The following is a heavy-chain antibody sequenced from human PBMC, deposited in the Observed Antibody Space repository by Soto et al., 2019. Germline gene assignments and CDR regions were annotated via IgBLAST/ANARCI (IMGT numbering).Heavy chain of an antibody. J-gene: IGHJ4*02. CDR3: ARVAHAIGVVIFDY. V-gene: IGHV1-69*06. CDR1: GGTFSSYA. D-gene: IGHD3-3*01. CDR2: IIPIFGTA. Sequence: SVKVSCKASGGTFSSYAISWVRQAPGQGLEWMGGIIPIFGTANYAQKFQGRVTITADKSTSTAYMELSSLRSEDTAVYYCARVAHAIGVVIFDYWGQGTLVTVSS.